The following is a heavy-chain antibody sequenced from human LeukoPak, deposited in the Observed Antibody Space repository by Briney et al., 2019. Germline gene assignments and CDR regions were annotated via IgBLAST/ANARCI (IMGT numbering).Heavy chain of an antibody. V-gene: IGHV1-24*01. D-gene: IGHD3-10*01. CDR1: GYTLTELS. CDR3: TRDLGTYKSYASIFFDY. Sequence: APVKVSCKVSGYTLTELSMHWVRQAPGKGLEWMGGFDPEDGETIYAQKFQGRVTMTEDTSTDTAYMELSSLRSDDTAVYYCTRDLGTYKSYASIFFDYWGQGALVTVSS. CDR2: FDPEDGET. J-gene: IGHJ4*02.